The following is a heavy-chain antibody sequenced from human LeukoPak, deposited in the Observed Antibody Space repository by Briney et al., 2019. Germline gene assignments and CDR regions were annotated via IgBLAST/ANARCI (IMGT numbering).Heavy chain of an antibody. CDR1: GGTFSSYA. Sequence: SVKVSCKASGGTFSSYAISWVRQAPGQGFEWMGGIIPIFGTANYAQKFQGRVTITTDESTSTAYMELSSLRSEDTAVYYCALGYCSSTSCRTYYYYYMDVWGKGTTVTVSS. D-gene: IGHD2-2*01. CDR2: IIPIFGTA. J-gene: IGHJ6*03. V-gene: IGHV1-69*05. CDR3: ALGYCSSTSCRTYYYYYMDV.